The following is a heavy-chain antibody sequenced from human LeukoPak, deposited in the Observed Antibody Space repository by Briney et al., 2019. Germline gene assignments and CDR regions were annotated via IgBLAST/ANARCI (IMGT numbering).Heavy chain of an antibody. CDR3: ARSFGIWDYYGMDV. Sequence: SETLSLTCTVSGGXISSYYWSWIRKPPGKGLEWIGYIYYSGSTNYNPSLKSRVTISVDTSKHQFSLKLSSVTAADTALYYCARSFGIWDYYGMDVWGQGITVTVSS. J-gene: IGHJ6*02. CDR2: IYYSGST. CDR1: GGXISSYY. D-gene: IGHD3-10*01. V-gene: IGHV4-59*01.